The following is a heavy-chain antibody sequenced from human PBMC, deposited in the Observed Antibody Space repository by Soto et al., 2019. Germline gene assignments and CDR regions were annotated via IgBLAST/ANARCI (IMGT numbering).Heavy chain of an antibody. CDR2: IISGGTRV. J-gene: IGHJ6*02. CDR3: ARERTSKGGMDV. V-gene: IGHV3-74*01. CDR1: GLTFSNDW. Sequence: GGSMRLSCAASGLTFSNDWMNWVRQGPGKGLEWVSRIISGGTRVTYADSVKGRFTIAGDNAKNTLYLEMHSLTAEDTAVYYCARERTSKGGMDVWGQGTMVTVSS.